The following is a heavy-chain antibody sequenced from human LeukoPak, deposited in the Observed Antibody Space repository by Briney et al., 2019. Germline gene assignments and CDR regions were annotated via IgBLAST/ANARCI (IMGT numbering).Heavy chain of an antibody. Sequence: GGSLRLSCAASGCTFSDTWMHWVREAPGKGLVWVSRIRSDGSDTRYAESVKGRFTISRDNAKNSLYLQMNSLRAEDTAVYYCARDGDYGDYVGWFDPWGQGTLVTVSS. J-gene: IGHJ5*02. D-gene: IGHD4-17*01. CDR1: GCTFSDTW. CDR2: IRSDGSDT. V-gene: IGHV3-74*01. CDR3: ARDGDYGDYVGWFDP.